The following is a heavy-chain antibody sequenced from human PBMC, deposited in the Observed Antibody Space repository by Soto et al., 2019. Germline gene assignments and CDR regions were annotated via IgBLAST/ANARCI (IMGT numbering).Heavy chain of an antibody. CDR1: GFTFSSYS. J-gene: IGHJ3*02. CDR3: ARDFLYAFDI. V-gene: IGHV3-48*02. CDR2: IGSSGRTI. Sequence: GGSLRLSCAASGFTFSSYSMNWVRQAPGKGLEWVSYIGSSGRTISYADSVKGRFTISRDNAKNSLYLQMNSLRDEDTAVYYCARDFLYAFDIWGQGTMVTVSS.